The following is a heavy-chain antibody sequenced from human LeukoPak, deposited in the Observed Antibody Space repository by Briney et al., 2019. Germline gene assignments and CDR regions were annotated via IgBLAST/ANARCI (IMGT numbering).Heavy chain of an antibody. D-gene: IGHD3-22*01. CDR3: ARGYDSSGYYYVPDAFDI. CDR1: GASINSGGYS. CDR2: ISHSGST. V-gene: IGHV4-30-2*01. Sequence: SETLSLTCGVSGASINSGGYSWSWIRQPPGKGLEWTGHISHSGSTYYNPSLKSRVTISVDRSKNQFSLKLTSVTAADTAVYYCARGYDSSGYYYVPDAFDIWGQGTMVTVSS. J-gene: IGHJ3*02.